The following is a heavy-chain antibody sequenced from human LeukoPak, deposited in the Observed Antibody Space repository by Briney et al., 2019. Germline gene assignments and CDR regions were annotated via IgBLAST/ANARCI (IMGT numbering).Heavy chain of an antibody. CDR3: TVDIVVVVAAKDAFDI. D-gene: IGHD2-15*01. Sequence: PGGSLRLSCAASGFTFSNAWMSWVRQAPGKGLEWVGRIKSKTDGGTTDYAAPVKGRFTISRDDSKNTLYLQMYSLKTEDTAVYYCTVDIVVVVAAKDAFDIWGQGTMVTVSS. CDR1: GFTFSNAW. CDR2: IKSKTDGGTT. J-gene: IGHJ3*02. V-gene: IGHV3-15*01.